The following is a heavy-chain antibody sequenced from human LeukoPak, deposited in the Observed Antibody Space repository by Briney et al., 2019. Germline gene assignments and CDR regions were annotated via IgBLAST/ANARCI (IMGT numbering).Heavy chain of an antibody. J-gene: IGHJ4*02. Sequence: GGSLRLSCAASGFTFSDTWMHWFRQAPGKGLVWVSYIKNDGITTAYADSVKGRFTISRDNAMNTLFLQMNSLRAEDTAVYYCARGWFYDYWGQGTLVTVSS. V-gene: IGHV3-74*01. CDR2: IKNDGITT. CDR1: GFTFSDTW. CDR3: ARGWFYDY. D-gene: IGHD3-10*01.